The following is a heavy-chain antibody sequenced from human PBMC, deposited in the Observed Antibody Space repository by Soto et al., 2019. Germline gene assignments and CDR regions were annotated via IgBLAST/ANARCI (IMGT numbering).Heavy chain of an antibody. V-gene: IGHV3-20*04. D-gene: IGHD4-17*01. Sequence: SLRLSCTVSGFTFDNYAMSWVRQAPGKGLEWISGINWNGASAGYADSVKGRFTISRDNSKNTLYLQMNSLRAEDTAVYYCARPMVTTDYYYYYGMDVWGQGTTVTVSS. J-gene: IGHJ6*02. CDR2: INWNGASA. CDR3: ARPMVTTDYYYYYGMDV. CDR1: GFTFDNYA.